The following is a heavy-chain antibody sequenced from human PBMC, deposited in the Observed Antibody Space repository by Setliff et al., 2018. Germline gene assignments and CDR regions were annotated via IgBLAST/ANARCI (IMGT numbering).Heavy chain of an antibody. J-gene: IGHJ6*02. Sequence: ASVKVSCKASGYTFINYEINWVRQATGQGLEWMGGMNPNNGNTGYAQTFQGRVTMTRNTSISTAYMELSSLRSEDTAVYYCARTRGLDVWGQGTTVTVSS. CDR1: GYTFINYE. CDR3: ARTRGLDV. V-gene: IGHV1-8*02. CDR2: MNPNNGNT.